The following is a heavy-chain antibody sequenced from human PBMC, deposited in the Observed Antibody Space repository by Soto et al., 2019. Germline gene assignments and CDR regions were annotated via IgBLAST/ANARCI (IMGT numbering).Heavy chain of an antibody. Sequence: PSETLSLTCTVSGASLRGGSYYWSWIRQPPGKGLEWIGYISHSGRTNYDPSLKSRLTMSVDTSQNQFSLQLNSVTAADTAVYYRSYGSSFDYWAQGTLVTVSS. CDR3: SYGSSFDY. J-gene: IGHJ4*02. CDR2: ISHSGRT. CDR1: GASLRGGSYY. V-gene: IGHV4-61*01. D-gene: IGHD3-10*01.